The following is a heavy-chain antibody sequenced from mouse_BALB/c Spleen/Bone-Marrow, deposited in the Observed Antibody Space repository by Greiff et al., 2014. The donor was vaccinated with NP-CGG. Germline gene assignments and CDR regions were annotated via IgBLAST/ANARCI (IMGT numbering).Heavy chain of an antibody. J-gene: IGHJ2*01. Sequence: EVMLVESGGGLVKPGGSLKPACAASGFSFNTYAMSWVRQSPEKRLEWVATINSGGSYTYYPDTVTGRFTISRDNAKNTLYLEMSSLRSEDAAMYYCARLDSSGSNYFDCWGQGTTLTVSS. V-gene: IGHV5-9-4*01. D-gene: IGHD3-2*01. CDR3: ARLDSSGSNYFDC. CDR2: INSGGSYT. CDR1: GFSFNTYA.